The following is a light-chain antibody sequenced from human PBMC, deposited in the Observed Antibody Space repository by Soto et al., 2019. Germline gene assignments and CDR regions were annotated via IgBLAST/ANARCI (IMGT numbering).Light chain of an antibody. CDR3: QQYHNWPRT. CDR2: GAS. J-gene: IGKJ1*01. CDR1: QSVSSD. Sequence: EIVMTQSPATLSVSPGERATLSCRASQSVSSDLAWYHQKPDQAPRLLIYGASTRATGIPARFSGSGSGTEFTLTINSLQSEDFAVSYCQQYHNWPRTFGQGTKVEIK. V-gene: IGKV3-15*01.